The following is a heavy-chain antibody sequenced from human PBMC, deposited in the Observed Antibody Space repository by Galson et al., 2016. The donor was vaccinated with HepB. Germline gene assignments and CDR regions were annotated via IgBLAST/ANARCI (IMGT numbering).Heavy chain of an antibody. D-gene: IGHD6-13*01. V-gene: IGHV1-69*13. CDR1: GDTFRSYA. Sequence: SVKVSCKASGDTFRSYAISWVRQPPGQGLEWMGGIIPIFGTTTSAQKSQGRVTITADESTSTAYMELSSLRSEDTAVYYCARDPGVAAAGHYNGLDVWGQGTTVTVSS. CDR3: ARDPGVAAAGHYNGLDV. J-gene: IGHJ6*02. CDR2: IIPIFGTT.